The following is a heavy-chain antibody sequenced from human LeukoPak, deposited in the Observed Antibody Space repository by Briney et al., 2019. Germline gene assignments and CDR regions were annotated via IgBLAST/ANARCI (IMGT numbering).Heavy chain of an antibody. CDR2: INPNSGGT. CDR3: AREDYYDSSGYYY. Sequence: ASVKVSCKASGYTFTGYYMHWVRQAPGQGLEWMGWINPNSGGTNYAQKFQGRVTITRDTSISTAYMELSRLRSDDTAVYYCAREDYYDSSGYYYWGQGTLVTVSS. V-gene: IGHV1-2*02. CDR1: GYTFTGYY. J-gene: IGHJ4*02. D-gene: IGHD3-22*01.